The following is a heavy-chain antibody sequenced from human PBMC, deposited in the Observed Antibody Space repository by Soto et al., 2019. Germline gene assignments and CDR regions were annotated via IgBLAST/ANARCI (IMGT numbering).Heavy chain of an antibody. D-gene: IGHD5-18*01. J-gene: IGHJ4*02. CDR3: ARDGNFAFRGYSFAFDL. CDR2: MNIDTGGT. V-gene: IGHV1-2*06. Sequence: ASVKVSCKASGYRFTTYYIHWVRQAPGQGLEWMGRMNIDTGGTTYAQKFQGRVTMTRDTSFSTAYMEVSSVKSDDTAMYYCARDGNFAFRGYSFAFDLWGQGTLVTVS. CDR1: GYRFTTYY.